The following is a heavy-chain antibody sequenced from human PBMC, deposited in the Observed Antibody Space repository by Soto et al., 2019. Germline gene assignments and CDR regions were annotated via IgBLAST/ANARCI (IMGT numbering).Heavy chain of an antibody. CDR3: ARGRQYCTNGVCFQPLYYYYYGMDV. J-gene: IGHJ6*02. CDR1: GCSLSRGDYY. Sequence: SETPSLTCALFGCSLSRGDYYWGWIRQPPGKGLEWIGYIYYSGSTYYNPSLKSRVTISVDTSKNQFSLKLSSVTAVDTAVYYCARGRQYCTNGVCFQPLYYYYYGMDVWGQGTTVTVSS. V-gene: IGHV4-30-4*01. CDR2: IYYSGST. D-gene: IGHD2-8*01.